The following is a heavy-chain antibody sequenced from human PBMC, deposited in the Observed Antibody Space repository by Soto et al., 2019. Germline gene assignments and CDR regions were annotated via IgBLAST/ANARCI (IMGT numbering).Heavy chain of an antibody. D-gene: IGHD2-2*01. CDR1: GYTFTSYG. CDR2: ISAYNGNT. CDR3: ASELGYGSSTSCYSYFDY. V-gene: IGHV1-18*01. J-gene: IGHJ4*02. Sequence: ASVKVSCKASGYTFTSYGISWVRQAPGQGLEWMGWISAYNGNTNYAQKLQGRVTMTTDTSTSTAYMELRSLRSDDTAVYYCASELGYGSSTSCYSYFDYWGQGTLVTVPS.